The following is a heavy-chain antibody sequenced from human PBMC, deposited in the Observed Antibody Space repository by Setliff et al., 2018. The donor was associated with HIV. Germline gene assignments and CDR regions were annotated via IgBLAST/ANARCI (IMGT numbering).Heavy chain of an antibody. CDR3: ARGRGIIGALVY. D-gene: IGHD2-21*01. CDR1: GYTFTTYG. V-gene: IGHV1-18*01. J-gene: IGHJ4*02. Sequence: GASVKVSCKASGYTFTTYGFNWVRQAPGQGLEWMGWISASSDNTNYAQKFQGRVTLTTDTSTNTVYMELKSLRSDDTAVYFCARGRGIIGALVYWGQGTLVTVSS. CDR2: ISASSDNT.